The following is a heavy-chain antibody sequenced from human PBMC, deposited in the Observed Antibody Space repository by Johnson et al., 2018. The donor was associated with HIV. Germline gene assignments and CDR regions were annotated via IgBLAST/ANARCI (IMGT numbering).Heavy chain of an antibody. CDR2: IYSGGST. CDR3: ARDAGQWLDDAFDI. V-gene: IGHV3-66*01. Sequence: VQLVESGGGLVQPGGSLRLSCAASGFTVSSNYMSWVRQAPEKGLEWVSVIYSGGSTYYADSVTGRFTISRDNSKNTLYLQMNSLRAEDTAVYYCARDAGQWLDDAFDIWGQGTMVTVSS. D-gene: IGHD6-19*01. J-gene: IGHJ3*02. CDR1: GFTVSSNY.